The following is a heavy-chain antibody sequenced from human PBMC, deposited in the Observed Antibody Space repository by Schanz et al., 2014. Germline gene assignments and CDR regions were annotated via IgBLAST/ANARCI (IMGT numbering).Heavy chain of an antibody. V-gene: IGHV4-59*01. CDR1: GGSISNNY. CDR3: ASVVPRGYCLDD. Sequence: QVHLQESGPGLVKPSETLSLTCTVSGGSISNNYWGWIRQPPGKGLEWIGNIYSSGSTNYNPSLKRRGTISGDTSKNQFSLSLSSVTAAATAVYFCASVVPRGYCLDDWGQGTLVTVSS. J-gene: IGHJ4*02. D-gene: IGHD3-10*01. CDR2: IYSSGST.